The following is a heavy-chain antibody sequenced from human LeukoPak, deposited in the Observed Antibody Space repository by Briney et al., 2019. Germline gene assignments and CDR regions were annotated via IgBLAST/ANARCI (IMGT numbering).Heavy chain of an antibody. CDR1: GGSFSGYY. CDR3: ARGGYCSSTSCYRSYYYGMDV. D-gene: IGHD2-2*02. J-gene: IGHJ6*02. V-gene: IGHV4-34*01. Sequence: PSETLSLTCAVYGGSFSGYYWSWIRQPPGKGLEWIGEINHSGSTNYNPSLTSRVTVSVDTSQNQFSLKLSSVTAADTAVYYCARGGYCSSTSCYRSYYYGMDVWGQGTTVTVSS. CDR2: INHSGST.